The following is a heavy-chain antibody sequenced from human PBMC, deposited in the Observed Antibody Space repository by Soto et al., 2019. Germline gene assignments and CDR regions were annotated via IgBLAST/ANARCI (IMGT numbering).Heavy chain of an antibody. CDR1: GGSISSGGYS. Sequence: QLQLQESGSGLVKPSQTLSLTCAVSGGSISSGGYSWSWIRQPPGKGLEWIGYIYHSGSTYYNPSLKSRVTISVDRSKNQFSLKLSSVTAADTAVYYCARGLRFLEGAREYYFDYWGQGTLVTVSS. V-gene: IGHV4-30-2*01. J-gene: IGHJ4*02. CDR2: IYHSGST. CDR3: ARGLRFLEGAREYYFDY. D-gene: IGHD3-3*01.